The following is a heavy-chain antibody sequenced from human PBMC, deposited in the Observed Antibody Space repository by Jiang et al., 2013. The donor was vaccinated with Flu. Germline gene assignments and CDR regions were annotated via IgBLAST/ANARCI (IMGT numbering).Heavy chain of an antibody. CDR3: ARGAHILTGYYNYYYFDL. D-gene: IGHD3-9*01. CDR1: GDSVSSHSAA. CDR2: TYYRSKWYN. Sequence: QTLSLTCAISGDSVSSHSAAWNWIRQSPSRGLEWLGRTYYRSKWYNDYAGSVKSRITINPDTSKNQFSLQLNSVTPEDTAVYYCARGAHILTGYYNYYYFDLWGRGTLVTVSS. V-gene: IGHV6-1*01. J-gene: IGHJ2*01.